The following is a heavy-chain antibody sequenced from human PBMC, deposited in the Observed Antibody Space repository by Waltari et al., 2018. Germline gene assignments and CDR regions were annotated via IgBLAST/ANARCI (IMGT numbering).Heavy chain of an antibody. Sequence: QVQLQESGPGLVKPSETLSLTCTVSGGPISSYYWRWLRQPPGKGLEWIGYIYSSGSTNYNPSLKSRVTISVDTSKNQFSLKLSSVTAADSAVYYCARGAYSSGWYYLFDPWGQGTLVTVSS. CDR2: IYSSGST. J-gene: IGHJ5*02. V-gene: IGHV4-59*01. CDR3: ARGAYSSGWYYLFDP. D-gene: IGHD6-19*01. CDR1: GGPISSYY.